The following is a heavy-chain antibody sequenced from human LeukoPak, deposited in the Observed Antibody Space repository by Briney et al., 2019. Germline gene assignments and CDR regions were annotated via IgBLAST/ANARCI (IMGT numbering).Heavy chain of an antibody. CDR3: ARETPILGGNCFDY. Sequence: GGSLRLSCAASGFTFSSYSMNWVRQAPGKGLEWVSSISSSSSYIYYADSVKGRFTISRDNAKNSLYLQMNSLRAEDTAVYYCARETPILGGNCFDYWGQGTLVTVSS. CDR2: ISSSSSYI. J-gene: IGHJ4*02. CDR1: GFTFSSYS. D-gene: IGHD3-16*01. V-gene: IGHV3-21*01.